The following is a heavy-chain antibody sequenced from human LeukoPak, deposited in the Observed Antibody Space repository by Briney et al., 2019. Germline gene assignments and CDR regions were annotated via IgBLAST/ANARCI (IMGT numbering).Heavy chain of an antibody. CDR2: IYYSGST. J-gene: IGHJ4*02. CDR1: GFTFSDYY. CDR3: ARHTYGSGSMI. D-gene: IGHD3-10*01. V-gene: IGHV4-59*08. Sequence: GSLRLSCAASGFTFSDYYMSWIRQAPGKGLEWIGYIYYSGSTNYNPSLKSRVTISVDTSKNQFSLKLSSVTAADTAVYYCARHTYGSGSMIWGQGTLVTVSS.